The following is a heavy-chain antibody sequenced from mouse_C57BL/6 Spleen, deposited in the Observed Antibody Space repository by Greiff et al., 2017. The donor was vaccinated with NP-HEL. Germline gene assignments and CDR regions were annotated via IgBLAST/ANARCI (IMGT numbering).Heavy chain of an antibody. CDR3: ARDYGPYWYFDV. J-gene: IGHJ1*03. V-gene: IGHV3-6*01. CDR2: ISYDGSN. Sequence: ESGPGLVKPSQSLSLTCSVTGYSITSGYYWKWIRQSPGNKLEWMGYISYDGSNNYNPSLKNRIPITRDTSKNQFFLKLNSVTTEDTATYYCARDYGPYWYFDVWGTGTTVTVSS. D-gene: IGHD1-1*02. CDR1: GYSITSGYY.